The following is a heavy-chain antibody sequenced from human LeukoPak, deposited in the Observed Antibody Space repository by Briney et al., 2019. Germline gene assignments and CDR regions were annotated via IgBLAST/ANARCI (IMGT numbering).Heavy chain of an antibody. Sequence: SETLSLTCAVSGYSISSGYYWGWIRQPPGKGLEWIGSIYHSGSTYYNPSLKSRVTISVDTSKNQFSLKLSSVTAADTAVYYCARYLVVPATPFDYWGQGTLVTVSS. D-gene: IGHD2-2*01. CDR2: IYHSGST. J-gene: IGHJ4*02. V-gene: IGHV4-38-2*01. CDR1: GYSISSGYY. CDR3: ARYLVVPATPFDY.